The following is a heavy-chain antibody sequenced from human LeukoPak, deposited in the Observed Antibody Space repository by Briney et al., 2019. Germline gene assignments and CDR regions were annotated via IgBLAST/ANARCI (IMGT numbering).Heavy chain of an antibody. CDR2: IYYSGST. Sequence: PSETPSLTCTVSFGSINSYYWSWIRQPPGKGLEWIGYIYYSGSTNYNPSLKSRVTISVDTSKNQFSLKLSSVTAADTAVYFCARHILAAATFDYWGQGTLVTVSS. J-gene: IGHJ4*02. CDR1: FGSINSYY. CDR3: ARHILAAATFDY. D-gene: IGHD6-13*01. V-gene: IGHV4-59*08.